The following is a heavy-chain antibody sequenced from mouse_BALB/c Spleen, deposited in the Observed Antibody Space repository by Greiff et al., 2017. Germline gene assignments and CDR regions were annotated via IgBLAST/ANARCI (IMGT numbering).Heavy chain of an antibody. Sequence: QVQLQQSGAELAKPGASVKMSCKASGYTFTSYWMHWVKQRPGQGLEWIGYINPSTGYTEYNQKFKDKATLAADISSSTAYMQLSSLASEDSAVYYCARKVWYRYAMDCWGQGTSVTVSS. J-gene: IGHJ4*01. CDR3: ARKVWYRYAMDC. CDR1: GYTFTSYW. D-gene: IGHD2-10*02. V-gene: IGHV1-7*01. CDR2: INPSTGYT.